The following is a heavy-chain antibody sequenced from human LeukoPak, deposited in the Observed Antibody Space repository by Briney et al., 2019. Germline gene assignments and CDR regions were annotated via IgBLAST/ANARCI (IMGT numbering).Heavy chain of an antibody. CDR1: GFTFSSYA. CDR3: AKAKNEWAAALYFDY. D-gene: IGHD6-13*01. J-gene: IGHJ4*02. Sequence: GGSLRLSCAASGFTFSSYAMSWVRQAPGKGLEWVSGISGSGGSTYYADSVKGRFTISRDNSKNTLYLQMNSLRAEDTAVYYCAKAKNEWAAALYFDYWGQGTLVTVSS. V-gene: IGHV3-23*01. CDR2: ISGSGGST.